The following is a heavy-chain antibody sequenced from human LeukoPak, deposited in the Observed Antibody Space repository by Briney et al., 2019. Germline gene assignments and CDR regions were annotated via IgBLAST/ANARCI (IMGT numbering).Heavy chain of an antibody. CDR2: INPNRGGT. V-gene: IGHV1-2*02. CDR3: ARDAGIAVAGIGFDY. D-gene: IGHD6-19*01. CDR1: RYTFTGYY. J-gene: IGHJ4*02. Sequence: ASVKVSCKASRYTFTGYYMHWVRQAPGQGLEWMGWINPNRGGTNYAQKFQGRVTITADKSTSTAYMELSSLRSEDTAVYYCARDAGIAVAGIGFDYWGQGTLVTVSS.